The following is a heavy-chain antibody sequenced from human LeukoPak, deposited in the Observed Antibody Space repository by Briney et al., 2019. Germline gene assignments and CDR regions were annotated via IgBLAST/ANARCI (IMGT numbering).Heavy chain of an antibody. CDR3: ARSDGYGLVGI. J-gene: IGHJ3*02. CDR2: IYSSGST. D-gene: IGHD3-10*01. V-gene: IGHV4-39*07. Sequence: SETLSLTCTVSGGSISSYYWGWIRQPPGKTLEWIGSIYSSGSTYYNPSLKSRVIILFDTAKNHFSLNLSSVTAADTAVYYCARSDGYGLVGIWGQGTMVTVSS. CDR1: GGSISSYY.